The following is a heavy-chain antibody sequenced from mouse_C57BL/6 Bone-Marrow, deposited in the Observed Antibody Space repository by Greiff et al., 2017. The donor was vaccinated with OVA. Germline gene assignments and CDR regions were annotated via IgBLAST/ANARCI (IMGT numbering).Heavy chain of an antibody. D-gene: IGHD1-1*01. V-gene: IGHV1-82*01. CDR2: FYPGDGDT. J-gene: IGHJ2*01. CDR3: ARCHYSAGSAFDY. Sequence: QVQLQQPGAELVKPGASVKLSCKASGYAFSSSWMNWVKQRPGKGLEWIGRFYPGDGDTNYNGKFKGKATLTADKSSSTAYMQLSSLTSEDSALYTSARCHYSAGSAFDYWGEGTPLTVSS. CDR1: GYAFSSSW.